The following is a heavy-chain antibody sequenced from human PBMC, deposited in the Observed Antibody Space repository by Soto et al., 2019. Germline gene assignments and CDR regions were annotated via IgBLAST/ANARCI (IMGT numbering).Heavy chain of an antibody. D-gene: IGHD5-12*01. Sequence: GGSLRLSCAASGFTFSSYGVHWVRQAPGKGLEWVAVIWYDGSNKYYADSVKGRFTISRDNSKNTLYLQMNSLRAEDTAVYYCARESSYDSYFDYWGQGTLVTVSS. J-gene: IGHJ4*02. V-gene: IGHV3-33*01. CDR3: ARESSYDSYFDY. CDR1: GFTFSSYG. CDR2: IWYDGSNK.